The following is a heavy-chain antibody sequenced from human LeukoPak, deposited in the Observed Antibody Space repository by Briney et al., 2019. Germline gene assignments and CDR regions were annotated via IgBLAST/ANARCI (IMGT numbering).Heavy chain of an antibody. CDR1: GFTFRTYG. J-gene: IGHJ3*02. V-gene: IGHV3-30*18. CDR2: ISYDGSNK. CDR3: AKVDCTSTSCHNPFDI. Sequence: PGRSLRLSCAASGFTFRTYGMYWVRQAPGKGLESVAAISYDGSNKYYADSVKGRLSISRDNSKNTLYLQVNSLRAEDTAMYYCAKVDCTSTSCHNPFDIWGQGTLVTVSS. D-gene: IGHD2-2*01.